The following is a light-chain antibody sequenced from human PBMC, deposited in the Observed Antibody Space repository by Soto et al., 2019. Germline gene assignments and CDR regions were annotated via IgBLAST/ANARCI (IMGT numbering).Light chain of an antibody. CDR1: QSVSRSY. V-gene: IGKV3-20*01. Sequence: EIVLTQSPGTLSLSPGERATLSCRASQSVSRSYLAWYQQKPGQAPRLLIYGASSRATGIPDRFSRSGSGTDFTLTISRLEPEDFAVYYCQQYGSSPYTFGQGTKLEIK. J-gene: IGKJ2*01. CDR3: QQYGSSPYT. CDR2: GAS.